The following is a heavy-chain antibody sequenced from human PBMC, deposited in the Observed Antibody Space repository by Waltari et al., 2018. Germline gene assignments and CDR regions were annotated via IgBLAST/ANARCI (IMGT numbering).Heavy chain of an antibody. D-gene: IGHD2-21*01. J-gene: IGHJ4*02. CDR2: ISGNGHSV. Sequence: QLLESWGGLAQPGGSLRLSCPVSDFTFRNYAMTWVRQAPGKGLEWVSTISGNGHSVYYADSIKGRFTISRDNSKNTVFLQMNSLRPEDTALYFCAKGVSLMVVIPQAFDYWGQGTLVTVSS. CDR1: DFTFRNYA. CDR3: AKGVSLMVVIPQAFDY. V-gene: IGHV3-23*01.